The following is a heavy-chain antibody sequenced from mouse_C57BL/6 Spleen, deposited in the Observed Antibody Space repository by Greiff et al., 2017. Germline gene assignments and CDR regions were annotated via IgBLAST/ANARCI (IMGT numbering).Heavy chain of an antibody. J-gene: IGHJ1*03. CDR2: INPSSGYT. V-gene: IGHV1-4*01. CDR3: AREGATGYFDV. CDR1: GYTFTSYT. Sequence: QVQLQQSGAELARPGASVKMSCKASGYTFTSYTMHWVKQRPGQGLEWIGYINPSSGYTKYNQKFKDKATLTADKSSSTAYMQLSSLTSEDSAVYYCAREGATGYFDVWGTGTTVTVSS. D-gene: IGHD3-1*01.